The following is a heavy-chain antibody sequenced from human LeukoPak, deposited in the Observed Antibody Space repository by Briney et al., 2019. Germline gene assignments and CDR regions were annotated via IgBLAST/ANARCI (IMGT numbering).Heavy chain of an antibody. D-gene: IGHD2-2*01. CDR3: ASCSSTSCRPYYYYYGMDV. V-gene: IGHV1-69*06. CDR2: IIPIFGTA. J-gene: IGHJ6*04. Sequence: ASVKVSCTASGGTFSSYAISWVRQAPGQGLEWMGGIIPIFGTANYAQMFQGRVTITADKSTSTAYMELSSLRSEDTAVYYCASCSSTSCRPYYYYYGMDVWGKGTTVTASS. CDR1: GGTFSSYA.